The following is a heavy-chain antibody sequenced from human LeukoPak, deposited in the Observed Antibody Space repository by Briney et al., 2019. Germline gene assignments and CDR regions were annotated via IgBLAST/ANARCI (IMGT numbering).Heavy chain of an antibody. J-gene: IGHJ4*02. CDR3: SREGDYYDSSGYYFDY. CDR2: INPNSGGT. V-gene: IGHV1-2*02. Sequence: ASVKVSCKASGYTFTGYYMHWVRQAPGQGLEWMGWINPNSGGTNYAPKFQGRVTMTRDTSISTAYMELSRLRSDDTAVYYCSREGDYYDSSGYYFDYWGQGTLVTVSS. D-gene: IGHD3-22*01. CDR1: GYTFTGYY.